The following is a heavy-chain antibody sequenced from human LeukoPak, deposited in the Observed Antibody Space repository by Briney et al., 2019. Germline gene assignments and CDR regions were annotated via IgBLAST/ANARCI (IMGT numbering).Heavy chain of an antibody. J-gene: IGHJ6*02. CDR1: GYTFTGYY. CDR2: INPNSGGT. Sequence: ASVKVSCKASGYTFTGYYMHWVRQALGQGLEWMGWINPNSGGTNYAQKFQGRVTMTRDTSISTAYMELSRLRSDDTAVYYCARDPGSDCSGGSCYWKDYYYGMDVWGQGTTVTVSS. CDR3: ARDPGSDCSGGSCYWKDYYYGMDV. D-gene: IGHD2-15*01. V-gene: IGHV1-2*02.